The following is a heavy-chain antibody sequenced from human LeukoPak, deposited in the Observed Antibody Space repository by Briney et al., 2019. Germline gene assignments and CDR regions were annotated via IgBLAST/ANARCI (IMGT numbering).Heavy chain of an antibody. CDR3: ARGVVVRLLWFGSYYMDV. CDR1: GYTFTSYD. D-gene: IGHD3-10*01. Sequence: ASVKVSCKASGYTFTSYDINWVRQATGQGLEWMRWMNPNSGNTGYAQKFQGRVTMTRNTSISTAYMELSSLRSEDTAVYYCARGVVVRLLWFGSYYMDVWGKGTTVTISS. J-gene: IGHJ6*03. CDR2: MNPNSGNT. V-gene: IGHV1-8*01.